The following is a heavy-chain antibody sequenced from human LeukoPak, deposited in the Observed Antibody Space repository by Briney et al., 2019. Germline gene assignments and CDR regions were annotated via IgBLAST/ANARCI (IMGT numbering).Heavy chain of an antibody. V-gene: IGHV3-30*18. CDR3: AKEVAKISNYDH. J-gene: IGHJ4*02. CDR1: GFAFSSYG. CDR2: ISFDGSNK. D-gene: IGHD2-15*01. Sequence: GRSLRLSCAASGFAFSSYGIHWVRQAPGKGLEWVAVISFDGSNKYYADSVKGRCTISRDNSKNTVHLQMNGLRPEDTAVYYSAKEVAKISNYDHWGQGTLVTVSS.